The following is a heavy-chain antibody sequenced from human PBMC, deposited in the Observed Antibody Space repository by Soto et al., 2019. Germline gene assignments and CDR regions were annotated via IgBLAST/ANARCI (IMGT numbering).Heavy chain of an antibody. Sequence: QVQLQESGPGLVKPSGTLSLTCAVSGGSISSSNWWSWVRQPPGKGPEWIGEIYHSGSTNYNPSLKSRVTISVDKSKNQFSLKLSSVTAADTAVYYCARSPHCSGGSCYYWYFDLWGRGTLVTVSS. V-gene: IGHV4-4*02. D-gene: IGHD2-15*01. CDR3: ARSPHCSGGSCYYWYFDL. CDR2: IYHSGST. CDR1: GGSISSSNW. J-gene: IGHJ2*01.